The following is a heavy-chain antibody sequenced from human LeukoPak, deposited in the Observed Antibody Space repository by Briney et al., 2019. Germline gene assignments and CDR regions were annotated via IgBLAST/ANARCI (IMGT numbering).Heavy chain of an antibody. CDR1: GFTFSDYY. D-gene: IGHD6-13*01. CDR3: ARGVDSSPHRPKLRDDY. Sequence: KPGGSLRLSCAASGFTFSDYYMSWIRQAPGKGLEWVSYISSSGSTIYYADSVKGRFTISRGNAKNSLYLQMNSLRAEDTAVYYCARGVDSSPHRPKLRDDYWGQGTLVTVSS. CDR2: ISSSGSTI. V-gene: IGHV3-11*01. J-gene: IGHJ4*02.